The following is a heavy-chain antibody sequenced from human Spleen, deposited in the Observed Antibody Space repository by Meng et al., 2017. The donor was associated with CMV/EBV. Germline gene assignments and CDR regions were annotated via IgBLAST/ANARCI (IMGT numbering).Heavy chain of an antibody. CDR3: AHSADRREWLFYGMDV. V-gene: IGHV2-5*01. D-gene: IGHD3-3*01. CDR2: IYWNDDK. Sequence: FSLSTSGVGVGWIRQPPGKALEWLALIYWNDDKRYSPSLKSRLTITKDTSKNQVVLTMTNMDPVDTATYYCAHSADRREWLFYGMDVWGQGTTVTAP. J-gene: IGHJ6*02. CDR1: FSLSTSGVG.